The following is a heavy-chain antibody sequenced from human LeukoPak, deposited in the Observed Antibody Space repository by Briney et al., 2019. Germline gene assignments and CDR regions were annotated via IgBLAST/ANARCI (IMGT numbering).Heavy chain of an antibody. J-gene: IGHJ4*02. V-gene: IGHV3-23*01. CDR3: AKTPGSYTYYFDY. D-gene: IGHD1-26*01. CDR1: GFTFSSYA. CDR2: ISGSGGST. Sequence: GGSLRLSCAASGFTFSSYAMSWVRQAPGKGLEWVSAISGSGGSTYYADSVKGRFTISRDNSKNTLYLQMNSLRAGDTAVYYCAKTPGSYTYYFDYWGQGTLVTVSS.